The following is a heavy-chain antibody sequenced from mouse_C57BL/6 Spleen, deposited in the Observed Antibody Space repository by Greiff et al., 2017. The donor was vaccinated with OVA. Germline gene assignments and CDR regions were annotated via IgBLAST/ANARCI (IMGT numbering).Heavy chain of an antibody. CDR3: ARGGSLLNGDYYFDY. Sequence: EVMLVESEGGLVQPGSSMKLSCTASGFTFSDYYMAWVRQVPEKGLEWVANINYDGSSTYYLDSLKSRFIISRDNAKNILYLQMSSLKSEDTATYYCARGGSLLNGDYYFDYWGQGTTLTVSS. D-gene: IGHD2-10*01. CDR1: GFTFSDYY. J-gene: IGHJ2*01. V-gene: IGHV5-16*01. CDR2: INYDGSST.